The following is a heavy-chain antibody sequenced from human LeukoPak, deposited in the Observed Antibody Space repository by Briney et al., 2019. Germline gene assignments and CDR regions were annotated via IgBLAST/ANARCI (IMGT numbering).Heavy chain of an antibody. V-gene: IGHV1-2*02. CDR3: ASTPGYCTNGVCYTRGYYYYYMDV. J-gene: IGHJ6*03. Sequence: GASVKVSCKASGYTFTGYYMHWVRQAPGQGLEWMGWLNPNSGGTNYAQKFQGRVTMTRDTSISTAYMELSRLRSDDTAVYYCASTPGYCTNGVCYTRGYYYYYMDVWGKGTTVTVSS. CDR1: GYTFTGYY. D-gene: IGHD2-8*01. CDR2: LNPNSGGT.